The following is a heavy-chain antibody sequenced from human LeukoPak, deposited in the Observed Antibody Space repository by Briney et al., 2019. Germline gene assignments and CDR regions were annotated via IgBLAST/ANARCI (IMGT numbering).Heavy chain of an antibody. CDR3: ARSIYGSGSYYSENWFDP. D-gene: IGHD3-10*01. CDR2: IKQDGSEK. CDR1: GFTFSSYW. J-gene: IGHJ5*02. Sequence: GGSLRLSCAASGFTFSSYWMSWVRQAPGKGLEWVANIKQDGSEKYYVDSVKGRFTSSRDNAKNSLYLQMNSLRAEDTAVYYCARSIYGSGSYYSENWFDPWGQGTLVTVSS. V-gene: IGHV3-7*01.